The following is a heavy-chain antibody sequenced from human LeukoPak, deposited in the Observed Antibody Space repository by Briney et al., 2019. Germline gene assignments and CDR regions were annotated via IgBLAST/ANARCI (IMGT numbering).Heavy chain of an antibody. Sequence: ASVKVSCKASGYTFTGCYIHWVRQAPGQGLEWMGWINPNNGGTNYAQKFQGRVTMTRDTSISTAYMELNRLTSDDTPVYYCARDKYTGHERFDYWGQGTPVTVSS. D-gene: IGHD1-26*01. V-gene: IGHV1-2*02. CDR3: ARDKYTGHERFDY. CDR1: GYTFTGCY. J-gene: IGHJ4*02. CDR2: INPNNGGT.